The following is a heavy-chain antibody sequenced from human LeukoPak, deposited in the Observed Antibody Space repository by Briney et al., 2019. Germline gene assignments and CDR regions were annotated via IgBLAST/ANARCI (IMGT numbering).Heavy chain of an antibody. CDR1: GFSFSSHG. CDR3: AHGSMYQLDY. V-gene: IGHV3-23*01. J-gene: IGHJ4*02. Sequence: PGGSLRLSCAASGFSFSSHGMSRVRQAPGKGLEWVSGILGGAGSTYYADSVKGRFTISRDNSKNTLYLQMDSLRAEDTAVYYCAHGSMYQLDYWGQGTLVTVSS. D-gene: IGHD2-2*01. CDR2: ILGGAGST.